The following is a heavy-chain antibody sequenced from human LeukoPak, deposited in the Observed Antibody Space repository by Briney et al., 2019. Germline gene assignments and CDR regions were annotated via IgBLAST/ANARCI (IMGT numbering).Heavy chain of an antibody. CDR2: ISYDGSNK. Sequence: PGGSLRLPCAASGFTFSSFAMGWVRQAPGKGLEWVAVISYDGSNKYYADSVKGRFTISRDNSKNTLYLQMNSLRAEDTAVYYCAKEGSGSYYDYWGQGTLVTVSS. D-gene: IGHD3-10*01. CDR1: GFTFSSFA. V-gene: IGHV3-30*18. J-gene: IGHJ4*02. CDR3: AKEGSGSYYDY.